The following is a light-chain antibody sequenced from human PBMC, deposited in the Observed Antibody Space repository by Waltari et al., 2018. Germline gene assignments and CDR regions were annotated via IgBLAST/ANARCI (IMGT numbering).Light chain of an antibody. J-gene: IGKJ4*01. Sequence: EIVLTQSPATLSLSPGDRATLSCRASQNVGGYLAWFQQKPGQAPRLLIYHASNRATGLPARFSGSGSGTDFTLTISSLEPEDFAIYYYQQRSSWPLTFGGGTKVEI. CDR3: QQRSSWPLT. CDR2: HAS. CDR1: QNVGGY. V-gene: IGKV3-11*01.